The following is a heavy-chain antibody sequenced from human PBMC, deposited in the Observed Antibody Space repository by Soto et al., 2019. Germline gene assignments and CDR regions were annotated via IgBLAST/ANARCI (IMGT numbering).Heavy chain of an antibody. Sequence: ASVKVSCKASGYTFTSYGISWVRQAPGQGLAWMGWISAYNGNTNYAQKLQGRVTMTTDTYTSTAYMELRSLRSDDTAVYYCAVQEADSSSYWGQGTLVTVSS. CDR3: AVQEADSSSY. CDR1: GYTFTSYG. CDR2: ISAYNGNT. J-gene: IGHJ4*02. D-gene: IGHD6-13*01. V-gene: IGHV1-18*01.